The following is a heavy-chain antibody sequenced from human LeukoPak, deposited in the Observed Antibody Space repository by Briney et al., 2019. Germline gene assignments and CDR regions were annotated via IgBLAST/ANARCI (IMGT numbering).Heavy chain of an antibody. CDR1: GGSIISSSYY. V-gene: IGHV4-39*07. J-gene: IGHJ4*02. CDR3: ARGAAAAGKAFDY. Sequence: SETLSLTCTVSGGSIISSSYYWGWIRQPPGKGLEWIGSIYYSGNTDYNPSLKSRVTISVETSKNQFSLKLSSVTAADTAVYYCARGAAAAGKAFDYWGQGTLVTVSS. CDR2: IYYSGNT. D-gene: IGHD6-13*01.